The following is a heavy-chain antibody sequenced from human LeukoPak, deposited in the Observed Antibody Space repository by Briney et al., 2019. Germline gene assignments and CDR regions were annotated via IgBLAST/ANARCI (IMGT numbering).Heavy chain of an antibody. V-gene: IGHV1-46*01. J-gene: IGHJ4*02. D-gene: IGHD3-3*01. CDR1: GYTFTGYY. CDR2: INPSGGST. CDR3: ARDRYDFWSGYKYYFDY. Sequence: ASVKVSCKASGYTFTGYYMHWVRQAPGQGLEWMGIINPSGGSTSYAQKFQGRVTMTRDTSTSTVYMELSSLRSEDTAVYYCARDRYDFWSGYKYYFDYWGQGTLVTVSS.